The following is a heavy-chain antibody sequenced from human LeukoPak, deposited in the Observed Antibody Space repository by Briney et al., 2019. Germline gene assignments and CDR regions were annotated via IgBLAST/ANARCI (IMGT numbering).Heavy chain of an antibody. CDR1: GFIFNNYW. CDR2: IKQDGSGN. Sequence: GGSLRLSCAASGFIFNNYWMSWVRQAPGKGLEWVANIKQDGSGNYYVDSVRGRFTISRDNAKNSLYLQMNSLRVEDTEIYHCSKCSHGSGGCCRFLTDYWGQGAPVTVSS. CDR3: SKCSHGSGGCCRFLTDY. J-gene: IGHJ4*02. D-gene: IGHD3-10*01. V-gene: IGHV3-7*01.